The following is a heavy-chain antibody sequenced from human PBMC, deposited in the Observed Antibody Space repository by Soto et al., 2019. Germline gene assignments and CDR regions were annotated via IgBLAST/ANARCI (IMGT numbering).Heavy chain of an antibody. J-gene: IGHJ4*02. Sequence: GGSLRLSCAASGFTFSSYSMNWVRQAPGKGLEWVSYISSSSNIYYADSVKGRFTISRDNSKNTLYLQMNSLRAEDTAVYYCAKDRRYCSGGSCYVVYFDYWGQGTLVTVSS. CDR3: AKDRRYCSGGSCYVVYFDY. CDR1: GFTFSSYS. CDR2: ISSSSNI. D-gene: IGHD2-15*01. V-gene: IGHV3-48*01.